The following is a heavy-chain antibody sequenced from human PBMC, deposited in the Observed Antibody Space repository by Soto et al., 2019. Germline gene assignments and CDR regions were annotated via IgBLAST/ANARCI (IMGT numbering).Heavy chain of an antibody. D-gene: IGHD2-15*01. V-gene: IGHV3-30*03. CDR1: GFSFGSYE. CDR2: IINDGSEK. Sequence: GGSLRLSCAGSGFSFGSYEMHWVRQAPGKGLEWVAVIINDGSEKNHADSVKDRFTISRDNSKNTLYLQMDSLRAGDTALYYCARDDIGAPNAFDMWGQGTMVTVSS. CDR3: ARDDIGAPNAFDM. J-gene: IGHJ3*02.